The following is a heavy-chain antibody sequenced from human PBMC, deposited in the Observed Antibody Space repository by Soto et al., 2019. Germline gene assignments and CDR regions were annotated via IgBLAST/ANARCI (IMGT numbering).Heavy chain of an antibody. D-gene: IGHD4-17*01. CDR2: INPSGGST. V-gene: IGHV1-46*01. J-gene: IGHJ4*02. Sequence: ASVKVSCKASGYTFTSYYMHWVRQAPGQGLEWMGIINPSGGSTSYAQKFQGRVTMTRDTSTSTVYMELSSLRSEDTAVYYCARANSGDSGDSYFDYWGQGTLVTVSS. CDR3: ARANSGDSGDSYFDY. CDR1: GYTFTSYY.